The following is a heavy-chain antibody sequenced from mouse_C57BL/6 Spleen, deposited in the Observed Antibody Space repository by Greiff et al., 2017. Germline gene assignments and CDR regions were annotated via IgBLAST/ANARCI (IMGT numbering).Heavy chain of an antibody. J-gene: IGHJ2*01. D-gene: IGHD1-1*01. CDR1: GYTFTGYW. CDR2: ILPGSGST. CDR3: ARGITTVVAPFDY. V-gene: IGHV1-9*01. Sequence: QVQLKQSGAELMKPGASVKLSCKATGYTFTGYWIEWVKQRPGHGLEWIGEILPGSGSTNYNEKFKGNATFTADTSSNTAYMQLISLTTEDSAIYYCARGITTVVAPFDYWGQGTTLTVSS.